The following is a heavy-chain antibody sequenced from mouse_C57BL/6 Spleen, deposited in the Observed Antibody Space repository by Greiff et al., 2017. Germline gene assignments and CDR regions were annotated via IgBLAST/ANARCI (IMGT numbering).Heavy chain of an antibody. D-gene: IGHD2-2*01. V-gene: IGHV5-2*01. CDR3: ARYGNDLYYYEFDY. CDR1: EYAFPSHD. J-gene: IGHJ4*01. Sequence: DVLLVESGGGLVQPGESLKLSCESNEYAFPSHDMSWVRKTPEKRLELVAAINSGGGSTYYPDTMERRFIISRDNTKKTLYLHMSSLRSEDTALYYWARYGNDLYYYEFDYWGQGTSVTVSS. CDR2: INSGGGST.